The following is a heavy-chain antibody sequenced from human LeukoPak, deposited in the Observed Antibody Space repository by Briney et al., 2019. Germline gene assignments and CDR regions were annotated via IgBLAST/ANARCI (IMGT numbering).Heavy chain of an antibody. J-gene: IGHJ4*02. Sequence: PGGSLRLSCAASGFSFDDYAMHWVRQAPGKGLEWVSLVSGDGGRTFYADSVKGRFTISRDNRKNSLYLQMNSLRSEDTALYYCAKDIHERGYPDYWGQGTLVTVSS. V-gene: IGHV3-43*02. CDR3: AKDIHERGYPDY. CDR1: GFSFDDYA. D-gene: IGHD3-22*01. CDR2: VSGDGGRT.